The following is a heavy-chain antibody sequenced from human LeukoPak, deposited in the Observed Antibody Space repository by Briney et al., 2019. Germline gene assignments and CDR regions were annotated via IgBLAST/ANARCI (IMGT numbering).Heavy chain of an antibody. CDR2: IKQDGSEK. CDR1: GXTFSSYR. D-gene: IGHD6-19*01. J-gene: IGHJ3*02. V-gene: IGHV3-7*05. CDR3: ARDGEAVAGTDAFDI. Sequence: PGGSLRLSCAASGXTFSSYRMSWVRQAPGKGLEWVANIKQDGSEKYYVDSVKGRFTISRDNAKNSLYLQMNSLRAEDTAVYYCARDGEAVAGTDAFDIWGQGTMVTVSS.